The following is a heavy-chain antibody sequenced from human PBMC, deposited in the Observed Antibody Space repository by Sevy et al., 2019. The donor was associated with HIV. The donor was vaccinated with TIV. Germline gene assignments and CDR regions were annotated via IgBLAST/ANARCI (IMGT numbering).Heavy chain of an antibody. CDR1: GYTFTSYG. V-gene: IGHV1-18*04. CDR3: ARARRSIAGAGKDKDY. Sequence: ASVKVSCKASGYTFTSYGISWVRQAPGQGLEWMGWTSAYNGNTNYAQKLQGRVTMTTDTSTSTAYMELRSLRSDDTAVYYCARARRSIAGAGKDKDYWGQGTLVTVSS. CDR2: TSAYNGNT. D-gene: IGHD6-19*01. J-gene: IGHJ4*02.